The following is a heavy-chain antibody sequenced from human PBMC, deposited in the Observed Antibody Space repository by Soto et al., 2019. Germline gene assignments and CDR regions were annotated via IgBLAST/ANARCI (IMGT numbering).Heavy chain of an antibody. CDR3: ARERADGSIDY. Sequence: EVQMVESGGGLVKPGGSLRLSCAASGFTFREYSMNWVRQAPGKGLECVSSINSGSTHIFASDSMKGRFTISRDNAKKSLYLQMDSLRVDDTAVYYCARERADGSIDYWGQGTLVTVSS. CDR1: GFTFREYS. J-gene: IGHJ4*02. CDR2: INSGSTHI. V-gene: IGHV3-21*01.